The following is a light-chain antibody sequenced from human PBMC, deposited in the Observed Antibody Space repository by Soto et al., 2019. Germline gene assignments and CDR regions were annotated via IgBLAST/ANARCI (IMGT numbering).Light chain of an antibody. CDR1: ISDVGGYNY. Sequence: QSVLTQPASVSGSPGQSINISCTGTISDVGGYNYVSWYQHHPGKAPNLLMYEVFNRPSGVSNRFSGSRSGNTASLTISGLQADDEADYYCTSYASTSPYVVFGGGTKVTVL. J-gene: IGLJ2*01. V-gene: IGLV2-14*01. CDR3: TSYASTSPYVV. CDR2: EVF.